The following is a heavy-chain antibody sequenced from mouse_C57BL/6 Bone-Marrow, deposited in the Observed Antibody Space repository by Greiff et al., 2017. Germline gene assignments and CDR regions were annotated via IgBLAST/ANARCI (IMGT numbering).Heavy chain of an antibody. CDR1: GYTFTSSG. J-gene: IGHJ1*03. V-gene: IGHV1-81*01. CDR3: ARSLSFDV. D-gene: IGHD6-5*01. Sequence: QVQLQQSGAELVRPGASVKLSCKASGYTFTSSGISWVKQRTEPGLEWIGRISPRSGNTYYTEKFKGKATLTADKSSSTAYMELRSLTSEDSAVYLCARSLSFDVWGTGTTVTVSS. CDR2: ISPRSGNT.